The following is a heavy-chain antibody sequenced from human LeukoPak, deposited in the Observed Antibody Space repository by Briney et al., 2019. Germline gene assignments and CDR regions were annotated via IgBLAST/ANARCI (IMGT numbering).Heavy chain of an antibody. CDR3: ARVYIAGMTGHYSLDY. J-gene: IGHJ4*02. CDR2: ISSNGGTT. D-gene: IGHD3-9*01. V-gene: IGHV3-64*01. Sequence: GGSLRLSCAASGFAFRTYAMHWVRQAPGKGLEYVSSISSNGGTTNYANSVKGRFTISRDNSKNTLYLQMGSLRPEDMAVYYCARVYIAGMTGHYSLDYWGQGTLLTVSS. CDR1: GFAFRTYA.